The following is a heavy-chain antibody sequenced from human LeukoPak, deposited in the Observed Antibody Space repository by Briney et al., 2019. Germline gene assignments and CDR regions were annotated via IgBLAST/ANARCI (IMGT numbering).Heavy chain of an antibody. V-gene: IGHV4-59*08. D-gene: IGHD6-25*01. CDR1: GGSISSYY. J-gene: IGHJ5*02. CDR3: ARAGISSRSGWFDP. Sequence: PSETLSLTCTVPGGSISSYYWSWIRQPPGKGLEWIGYIYYSGSTNYNPSLKSRVTISVDTSKNQFSLKLSSVTAADTAVYYCARAGISSRSGWFDPWGQGTLVTVSS. CDR2: IYYSGST.